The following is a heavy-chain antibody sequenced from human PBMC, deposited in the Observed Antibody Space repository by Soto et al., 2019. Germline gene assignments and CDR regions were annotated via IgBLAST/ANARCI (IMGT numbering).Heavy chain of an antibody. D-gene: IGHD2-2*01. J-gene: IGHJ6*02. CDR2: IYSGGGT. CDR1: GFTVSSNY. CDR3: ARAAGYCSSTSCYPHYYYGMDV. Sequence: PGGSLRLSCAASGFTVSSNYMSWVRQAPGKGLEWVSVIYSGGGTYYADSVKGRFTISRDNSKNTLYLQMNSLRAEDTAVYYCARAAGYCSSTSCYPHYYYGMDVWGQGTTVTVSS. V-gene: IGHV3-53*01.